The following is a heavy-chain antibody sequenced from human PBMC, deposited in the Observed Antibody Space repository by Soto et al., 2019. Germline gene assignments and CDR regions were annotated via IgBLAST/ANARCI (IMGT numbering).Heavy chain of an antibody. CDR2: IIPILGIA. J-gene: IGHJ4*02. V-gene: IGHV1-69*08. CDR1: GGTFSSYT. Sequence: QVQLVQSGAGVKKPGSSVKVSCKASGGTFSSYTISWVRQAPGQGLEWMGRIIPILGIANYAQKFQGRVTITADKSTSTAYMELSSLRSEDTAVYYCARDSDNWNDDYWGQGTLVTVSS. D-gene: IGHD1-1*01. CDR3: ARDSDNWNDDY.